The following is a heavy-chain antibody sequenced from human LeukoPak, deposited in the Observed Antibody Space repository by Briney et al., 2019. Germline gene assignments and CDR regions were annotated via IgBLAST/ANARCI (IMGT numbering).Heavy chain of an antibody. CDR2: INPNSGGT. Sequence: ASVKVSCKASGYSFSGYYMHWVRQAPGQGLEWMGWINPNSGGTNYAQKFQGRVTMTRDTSTSTAYMELSSLRSDDTAVYSCARDLEYCGGDCRAIGGFDNWGQGTMVTVSS. CDR3: ARDLEYCGGDCRAIGGFDN. V-gene: IGHV1-2*02. J-gene: IGHJ3*02. CDR1: GYSFSGYY. D-gene: IGHD2-21*02.